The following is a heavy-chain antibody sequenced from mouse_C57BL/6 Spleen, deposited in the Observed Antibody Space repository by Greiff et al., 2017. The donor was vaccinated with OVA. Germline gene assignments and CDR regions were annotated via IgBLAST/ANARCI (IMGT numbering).Heavy chain of an antibody. D-gene: IGHD2-5*01. CDR1: GYTFTSYW. CDR3: ARRAYYSNWEAMDY. V-gene: IGHV1-72*01. Sequence: QVQLKQPGAELVKPGASVKLSCKASGYTFTSYWMHWVKQRPGRGLEWIGRIDPNSGGTKYNEKFKSKATLTVDKPSSTAYMQLSSLTSEDSAVYYCARRAYYSNWEAMDYWGQVTSGTVSS. CDR2: IDPNSGGT. J-gene: IGHJ4*01.